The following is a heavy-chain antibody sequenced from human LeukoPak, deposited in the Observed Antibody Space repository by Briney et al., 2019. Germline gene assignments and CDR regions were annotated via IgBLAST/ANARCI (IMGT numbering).Heavy chain of an antibody. V-gene: IGHV1-18*01. J-gene: IGHJ4*02. CDR2: ISAYNGNT. CDR3: ARDGSSVNYYLVN. D-gene: IGHD1-26*01. Sequence: ASVKVSCKASGYTFTSYGISWVRQAPGQGLEWMGWISAYNGNTYYAQKLQGRVTMTTDTSTSTASMELRSLRSDDTAVYYCARDGSSVNYYLVNRGQGTLVTVSS. CDR1: GYTFTSYG.